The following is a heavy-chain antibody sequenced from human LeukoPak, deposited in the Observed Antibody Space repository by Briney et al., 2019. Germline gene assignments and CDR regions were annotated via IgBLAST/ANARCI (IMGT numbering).Heavy chain of an antibody. Sequence: GGSLRLSCAASGFTFSGSAMHWVRQASGKGLEWVGRIRSKANSYATAYAASVKGRFTISRDDSKNTAYLQMNSLKTEDTAVYYCTSNPAVVADFTGVDYWGQGTLVTVSS. V-gene: IGHV3-73*01. CDR3: TSNPAVVADFTGVDY. CDR2: IRSKANSYAT. J-gene: IGHJ4*02. CDR1: GFTFSGSA. D-gene: IGHD2-15*01.